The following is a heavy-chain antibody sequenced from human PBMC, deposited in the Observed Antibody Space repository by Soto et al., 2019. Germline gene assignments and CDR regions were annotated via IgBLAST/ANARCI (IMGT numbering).Heavy chain of an antibody. CDR1: GFTFSNYA. Sequence: GGSLRLSCAASGFTFSNYAMNWVRQAPGKGLEWVSTLGPSGGSTFYADCVKGRFTISRDNSKNTLYLQMNSLRADYTAVYYCAEGGTILDYWGQGTLVTVSS. CDR2: LGPSGGST. J-gene: IGHJ4*02. CDR3: AEGGTILDY. D-gene: IGHD3-3*01. V-gene: IGHV3-23*01.